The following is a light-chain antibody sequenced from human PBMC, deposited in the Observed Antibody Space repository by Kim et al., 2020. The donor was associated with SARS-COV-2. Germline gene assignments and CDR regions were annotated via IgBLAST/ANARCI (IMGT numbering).Light chain of an antibody. J-gene: IGKJ1*01. CDR1: QRISRW. CDR3: QHYNSSPWT. CDR2: DAS. V-gene: IGKV1-5*01. Sequence: ASVGDRVTITFRASQRISRWLAWYQQKPGKAPKLLIDDASSLEGGVPSRFSGSGSGTEFTLTISSLQPDDFATYYCQHYNSSPWTFGQGTKVDIK.